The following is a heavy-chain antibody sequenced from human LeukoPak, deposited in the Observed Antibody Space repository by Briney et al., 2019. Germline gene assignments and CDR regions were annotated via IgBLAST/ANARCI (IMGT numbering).Heavy chain of an antibody. CDR2: IIPIFGTA. D-gene: IGHD3-22*01. CDR3: ATGTPHYYDSSGYFLSGFDY. CDR1: GGTFSSYA. J-gene: IGHJ4*02. Sequence: SVKLSCKASGGTFSSYAISWVRQAPGQGLEWMGGIIPIFGTANYAQKFERSVTITADEPTTTAYMELSSLRSEDTAVYYCATGTPHYYDSSGYFLSGFDYWGQGTLVTVSS. V-gene: IGHV1-69*01.